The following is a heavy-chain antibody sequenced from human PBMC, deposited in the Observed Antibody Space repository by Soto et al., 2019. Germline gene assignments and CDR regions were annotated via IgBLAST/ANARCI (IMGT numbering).Heavy chain of an antibody. CDR3: TTDRGYLTFDY. V-gene: IGHV3-7*01. D-gene: IGHD3-22*01. J-gene: IGHJ4*02. CDR1: GFPFYNFW. Sequence: PGGALRLSCAAPGFPFYNFWVKWVPQAPGKGLEWVANIKEDGTAKYYLDSVKGRFTVSRDNVKNSLYLQMNSLRAEDTAMYYCTTDRGYLTFDYWGPGTLVTVSS. CDR2: IKEDGTAK.